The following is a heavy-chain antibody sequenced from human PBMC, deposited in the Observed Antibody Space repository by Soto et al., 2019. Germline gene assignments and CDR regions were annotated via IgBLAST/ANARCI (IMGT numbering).Heavy chain of an antibody. J-gene: IGHJ6*02. CDR2: ISSGGSNI. D-gene: IGHD3-3*01. CDR3: ARDLYCDFWSGDRNKEGTYGMDV. CDR1: GFTFSGYE. V-gene: IGHV3-48*03. Sequence: GGSLRLSCAASGFTFSGYEMNWVRQAPGKGLEWTSYISSGGSNIYYADSVKGRFTISRDNAKNSLYLQMNSLRAEDTAVYYWARDLYCDFWSGDRNKEGTYGMDVWGQGTTVTVSS.